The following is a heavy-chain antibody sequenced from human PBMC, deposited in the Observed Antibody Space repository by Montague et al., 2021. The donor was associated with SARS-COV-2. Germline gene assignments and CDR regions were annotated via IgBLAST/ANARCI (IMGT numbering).Heavy chain of an antibody. CDR3: ASGVYPSGSYYNRYYYGLSI. V-gene: IGHV4-34*01. D-gene: IGHD3-10*01. CDR1: GGSLSGYY. Sequence: SETLSLTCAVYGGSLSGYYWSWIRQPPEKGLEWIGEINHSANTKYNPSLKSPVTISIDTSKNQFSLKMTSVTAADTATYHCASGVYPSGSYYNRYYYGLSIWGPGTTVIVSS. J-gene: IGHJ6*02. CDR2: INHSANT.